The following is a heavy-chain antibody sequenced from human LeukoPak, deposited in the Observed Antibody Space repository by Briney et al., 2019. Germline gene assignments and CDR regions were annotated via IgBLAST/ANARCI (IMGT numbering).Heavy chain of an antibody. Sequence: ASVKVSCKASGYTFTDYFIHWVRQAPGQGLEWMGRVNPNSGGTNYAQKFQGWVTMTRDTSITTAHMELSRLRSDDTAMYYCARDTDTSASYDYWGQGTLVTVSS. D-gene: IGHD6-19*01. CDR3: ARDTDTSASYDY. CDR1: GYTFTDYF. CDR2: VNPNSGGT. V-gene: IGHV1-2*04. J-gene: IGHJ4*02.